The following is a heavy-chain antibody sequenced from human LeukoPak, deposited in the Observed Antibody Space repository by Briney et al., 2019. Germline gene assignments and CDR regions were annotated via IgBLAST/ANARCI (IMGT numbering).Heavy chain of an antibody. Sequence: GGSLRLSCAASGFTFSSYWFHWVRQAPGKGLAWVSRINRDATTITYADSVKGRFTISRDNAKNTVYLQMNNLRVEDTAVYYCARDLVLVTTSGDDFDYWGQGTLVTVSS. CDR1: GFTFSSYW. V-gene: IGHV3-74*01. CDR2: INRDATTI. J-gene: IGHJ4*02. CDR3: ARDLVLVTTSGDDFDY. D-gene: IGHD2-21*02.